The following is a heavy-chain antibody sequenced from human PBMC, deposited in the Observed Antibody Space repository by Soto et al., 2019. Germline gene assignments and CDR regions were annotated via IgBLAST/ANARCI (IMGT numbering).Heavy chain of an antibody. CDR2: ISWNSATI. CDR3: AKDMNWGGMTTIHYFDS. D-gene: IGHD4-17*01. CDR1: GFTVDDYA. Sequence: EVQLVESGGGLVQPGRSLRLSCAASGFTVDDYAMHWVRQAPGKGLEWVSGISWNSATIDYADSVKGRFTISRDNAKSSLFLQMNSLRPADPALYYCAKDMNWGGMTTIHYFDSWGQGTLVTVSS. J-gene: IGHJ4*02. V-gene: IGHV3-9*01.